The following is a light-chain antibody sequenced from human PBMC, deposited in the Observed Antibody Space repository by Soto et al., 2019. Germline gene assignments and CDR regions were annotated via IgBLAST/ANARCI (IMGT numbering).Light chain of an antibody. J-gene: IGKJ2*01. V-gene: IGKV2-28*01. CDR1: HSLLHSNGFNY. CDR2: LGS. Sequence: IVMSQSPLSLTVTPGQPASISCRSSHSLLHSNGFNYLDWYLQKPGQPPHLLIYLGSYRASGVPDWFRGSGSGTEFTLSITRVEAEDVGVFYCMQALEAPPTFGQGTK. CDR3: MQALEAPPT.